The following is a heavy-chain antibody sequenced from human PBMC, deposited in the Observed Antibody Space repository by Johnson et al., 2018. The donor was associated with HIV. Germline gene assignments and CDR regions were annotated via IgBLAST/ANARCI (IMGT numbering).Heavy chain of an antibody. CDR3: AKDSTYYGGSSGAFDI. CDR1: GFTFSSYA. Sequence: VQLVESGGGLVKPGGSLRLSCAASGFTFSSYAFHWVRQAPAKGLEWVAAISYDGSDKYHADSVKGRFPISRDNSKNTLYLQMNSLRAEDTAVYYCAKDSTYYGGSSGAFDIWGQGTMVTVSS. D-gene: IGHD3-10*01. CDR2: ISYDGSDK. V-gene: IGHV3-30*04. J-gene: IGHJ3*02.